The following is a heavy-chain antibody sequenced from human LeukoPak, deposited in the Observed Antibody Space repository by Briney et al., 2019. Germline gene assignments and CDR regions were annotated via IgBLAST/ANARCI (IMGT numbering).Heavy chain of an antibody. Sequence: ASVKVSCKASGYTFTSYDINWVRQATGQGLEWMGWMNPNSGNTGYAQKFQGRVTMTRNTSISTAYMELSSLRSEDTAVYYCARWGYSSGWYVPLRPNWGQGTLVTVSS. V-gene: IGHV1-8*01. CDR1: GYTFTSYD. J-gene: IGHJ4*02. D-gene: IGHD6-19*01. CDR2: MNPNSGNT. CDR3: ARWGYSSGWYVPLRPN.